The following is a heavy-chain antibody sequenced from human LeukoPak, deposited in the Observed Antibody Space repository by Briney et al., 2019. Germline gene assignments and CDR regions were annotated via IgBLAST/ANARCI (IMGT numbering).Heavy chain of an antibody. J-gene: IGHJ5*02. Sequence: SGGSLRLSCAASGFTVSSYYMTWVRQAPGKGLEWVSYISSSSRTIYYADSVKGRFTISRDNATNSLYLQMNSLRDEDTAVYYCARLYAPGRYNWFDPWGQGTLVTVSS. CDR3: ARLYAPGRYNWFDP. D-gene: IGHD3-10*01. V-gene: IGHV3-48*02. CDR2: ISSSSRTI. CDR1: GFTVSSYY.